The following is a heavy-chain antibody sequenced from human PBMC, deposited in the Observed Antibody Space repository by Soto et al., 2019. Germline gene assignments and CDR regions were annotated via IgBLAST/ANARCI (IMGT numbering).Heavy chain of an antibody. Sequence: QVQLVESGGGLVKPGGSLRLSCAASGFTFSDYYMSWIRQAPGKGLEWVAYISSSGSTIYYADSVKGRFTISRDNAKNPLYLQMNSLRAEDKAVYYCARGGHYHYVWGSYRYTDYWGQGTLVTVS. V-gene: IGHV3-11*01. J-gene: IGHJ4*02. CDR2: ISSSGSTI. CDR1: GFTFSDYY. CDR3: ARGGHYHYVWGSYRYTDY. D-gene: IGHD3-16*02.